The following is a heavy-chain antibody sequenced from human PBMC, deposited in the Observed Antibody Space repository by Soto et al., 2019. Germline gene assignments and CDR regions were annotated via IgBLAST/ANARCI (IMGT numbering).Heavy chain of an antibody. CDR1: GYSISNSNW. V-gene: IGHV4-28*01. CDR2: IFYSGNT. Sequence: QVQLQEAGPGLVKPSDTLSLTCAVSGYSISNSNWWGWIRQPPGKGLEWFGYIFYSGNTYYNPSPKSPVTMSADTSNNEFPLNPSSVTVVEPAVYYSAMQTLVDTMTDNSDYWGEGTLVTVSS. D-gene: IGHD5-12*01. CDR3: AMQTLVDTMTDNSDY. J-gene: IGHJ4*02.